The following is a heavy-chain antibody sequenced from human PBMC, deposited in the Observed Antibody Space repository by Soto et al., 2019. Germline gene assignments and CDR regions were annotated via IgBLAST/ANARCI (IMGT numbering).Heavy chain of an antibody. CDR2: IYYSGST. Sequence: QVQLQESGPGLVKPSQTLSLTCTVSGGSISSGDYYWSWIRQPPGKGLEWIGYIYYSGSTYYNPSLKSRVTISVDTSKNQFSLKLSSVTAADTAVYYCARDKRGAVAGGRGTYYYYYYGMDVWGQGTTVTVSS. CDR3: ARDKRGAVAGGRGTYYYYYYGMDV. V-gene: IGHV4-30-4*01. CDR1: GGSISSGDYY. D-gene: IGHD6-19*01. J-gene: IGHJ6*02.